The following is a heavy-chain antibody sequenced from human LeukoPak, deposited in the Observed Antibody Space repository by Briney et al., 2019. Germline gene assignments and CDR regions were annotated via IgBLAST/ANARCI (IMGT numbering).Heavy chain of an antibody. V-gene: IGHV3-33*06. J-gene: IGHJ6*03. Sequence: PGGSLRLSCAPSGFTFSSYGMHWLRQAPGKGLEWVAVIWYDGSNKYYADSVKGRFTISRDNSKNTLYLQMNSLRAEDTAVYYCAKEGCSSTSCYSWSYYYYYYMDVWGKGTTVTVSS. CDR2: IWYDGSNK. CDR3: AKEGCSSTSCYSWSYYYYYYMDV. D-gene: IGHD2-2*01. CDR1: GFTFSSYG.